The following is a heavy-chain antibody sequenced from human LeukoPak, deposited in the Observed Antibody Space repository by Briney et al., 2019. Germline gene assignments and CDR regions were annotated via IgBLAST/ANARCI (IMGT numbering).Heavy chain of an antibody. CDR3: ARDRYLRFLEWLPPSGFDP. J-gene: IGHJ5*02. CDR2: INPNSGGT. V-gene: IGHV1-2*02. Sequence: WASVKVSCKASGYTFTGYYMHWVRQAPGQGLEWMGWINPNSGGTNYAQKFQGRVTMTRDTSISTAYMELSRLRSDDTAVYYCARDRYLRFLEWLPPSGFDPWGQGTLVTVSS. CDR1: GYTFTGYY. D-gene: IGHD3-3*01.